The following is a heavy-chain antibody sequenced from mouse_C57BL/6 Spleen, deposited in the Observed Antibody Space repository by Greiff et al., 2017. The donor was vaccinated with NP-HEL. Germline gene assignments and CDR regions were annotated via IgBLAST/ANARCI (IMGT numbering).Heavy chain of an antibody. CDR1: GYTFTSYW. CDR3: ARSLLRDAMDY. Sequence: QVQLQQPGAELVRPGTSVKLSCKASGYTFTSYWMNWVKQRPGQGLEWIGVIDPSDSYTNYNQKFKGKATLTVDTSSSTAYMQLSRLTSEDSAVYYCARSLLRDAMDYWGQGTSVTVSS. CDR2: IDPSDSYT. V-gene: IGHV1-59*01. D-gene: IGHD1-2*01. J-gene: IGHJ4*01.